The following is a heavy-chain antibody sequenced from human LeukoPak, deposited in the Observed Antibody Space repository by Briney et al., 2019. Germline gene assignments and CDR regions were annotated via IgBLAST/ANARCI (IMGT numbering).Heavy chain of an antibody. CDR1: NASLRSNTYY. CDR2: INYRGST. J-gene: IGHJ4*02. Sequence: SETLSLTCTVSNASLRSNTYYRAWIRQPPGKGLEYIGSINYRGSTYYNPSLKSRVTLSVDTSKNQFSLKLNSVSAADTAVYYCATYKYDYVWGNQHFDYWGQGTLAAVSS. CDR3: ATYKYDYVWGNQHFDY. V-gene: IGHV4-39*07. D-gene: IGHD3-16*01.